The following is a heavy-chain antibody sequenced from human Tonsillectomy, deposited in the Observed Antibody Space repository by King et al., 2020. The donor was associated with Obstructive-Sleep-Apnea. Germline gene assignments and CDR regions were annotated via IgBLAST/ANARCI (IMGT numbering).Heavy chain of an antibody. Sequence: VQLVESGGGVVQPGRSLRLSCAASGFTFSSYAMHWGRQAPGKGLGWGAVISYDGSNKYYADSVKGRFTISRDNSKNTLDLQMNSLRAEDTAVYYCARGDYYGSGSYNWFDPWGQGTLVTVSS. CDR1: GFTFSSYA. D-gene: IGHD3-10*01. CDR2: ISYDGSNK. J-gene: IGHJ5*02. CDR3: ARGDYYGSGSYNWFDP. V-gene: IGHV3-30-3*01.